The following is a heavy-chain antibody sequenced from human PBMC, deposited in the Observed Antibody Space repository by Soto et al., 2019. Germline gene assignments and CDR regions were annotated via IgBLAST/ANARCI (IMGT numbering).Heavy chain of an antibody. CDR3: AKVRGKYCSSTSCFYGMDV. CDR2: ISGSGGST. Sequence: GGSLRLSCAASGFTFSSYAMSLVRQAPGKGLEWVSAISGSGGSTYYADSVKGRFTISRDNSKNTLYLQMNSLRAEDTAVYYCAKVRGKYCSSTSCFYGMDVWAQGTTVTVSS. V-gene: IGHV3-23*01. J-gene: IGHJ6*02. D-gene: IGHD2-2*01. CDR1: GFTFSSYA.